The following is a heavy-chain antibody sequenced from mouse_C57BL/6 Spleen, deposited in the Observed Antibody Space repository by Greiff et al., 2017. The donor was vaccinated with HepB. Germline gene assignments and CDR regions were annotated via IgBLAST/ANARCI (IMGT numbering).Heavy chain of an antibody. CDR2: IDPSDSYT. CDR1: GYTFTSYW. CDR3: ARSGSHYWYFDV. Sequence: QVQLQQPGAELVMPGASVKLSCKASGYTFTSYWMHWVKQRPGQGLEWIGEIDPSDSYTNYNQKFKGKSTLTVDKSSSTAYMQLSSLTSEDSAVYYCARSGSHYWYFDVWGTGTTVTVSS. J-gene: IGHJ1*03. V-gene: IGHV1-69*01. D-gene: IGHD3-1*01.